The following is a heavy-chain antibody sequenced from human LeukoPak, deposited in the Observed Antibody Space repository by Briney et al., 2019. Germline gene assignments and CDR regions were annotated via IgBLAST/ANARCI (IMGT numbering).Heavy chain of an antibody. D-gene: IGHD6-13*01. CDR2: ITGSGGYT. V-gene: IGHV3-23*01. Sequence: PGGSLRLSCAASGFTFSSYAMVWVRQTPGRGLEWISAITGSGGYTYYTDSVKGRFTISRDNSKSTLHLQMNSLRAEDTAVYYCAKDGRNHYSSSWYRGYYYYYMDVWGKGTTVTVSS. CDR1: GFTFSSYA. CDR3: AKDGRNHYSSSWYRGYYYYYMDV. J-gene: IGHJ6*03.